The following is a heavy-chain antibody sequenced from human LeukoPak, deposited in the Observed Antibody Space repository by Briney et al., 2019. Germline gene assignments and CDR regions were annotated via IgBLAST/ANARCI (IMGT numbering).Heavy chain of an antibody. Sequence: PSETLSLTCTVSGGSISSHYWSWIRQPPGKGLEWIGYIYYSGSTNYNPSLKSRVTISVDTSKNQFSLKLSSVTAADTAVCYCARGYYDSSQDYWGQGTLVTVSS. CDR1: GGSISSHY. CDR2: IYYSGST. CDR3: ARGYYDSSQDY. J-gene: IGHJ4*02. V-gene: IGHV4-59*11. D-gene: IGHD3-22*01.